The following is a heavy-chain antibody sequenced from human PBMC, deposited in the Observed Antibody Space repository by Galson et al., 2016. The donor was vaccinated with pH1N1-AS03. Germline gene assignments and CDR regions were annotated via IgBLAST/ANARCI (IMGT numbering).Heavy chain of an antibody. D-gene: IGHD1-26*01. CDR2: IYPGDSDT. CDR1: GYKFTNYW. J-gene: IGHJ4*02. Sequence: QSGAEVKKPGESLKISCKGSGYKFTNYWTGWVRQMPGQGLEWMGSIYPGDSDTRYSPSFPGQVTIPADKSISTAYLQWSSLKASDTAMYYCARRVSYTGSYPLDYWGQGTLVTVSS. V-gene: IGHV5-51*01. CDR3: ARRVSYTGSYPLDY.